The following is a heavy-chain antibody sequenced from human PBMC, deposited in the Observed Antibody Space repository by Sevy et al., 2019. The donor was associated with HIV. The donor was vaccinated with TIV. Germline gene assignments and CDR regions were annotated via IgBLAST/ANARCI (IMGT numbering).Heavy chain of an antibody. CDR3: ATHAGIAAAGRVFDY. V-gene: IGHV3-72*01. CDR2: TRNKADGYTT. Sequence: GSLRLSCVASGFTFSDHYMEWVRQAPGKGLEWVGRTRNKADGYTTEYAASVKGRFTISRDESKNSLYVQMNSLKAEDTAVYYCATHAGIAAAGRVFDYWGKGTLVTVSS. CDR1: GFTFSDHY. J-gene: IGHJ4*02. D-gene: IGHD6-13*01.